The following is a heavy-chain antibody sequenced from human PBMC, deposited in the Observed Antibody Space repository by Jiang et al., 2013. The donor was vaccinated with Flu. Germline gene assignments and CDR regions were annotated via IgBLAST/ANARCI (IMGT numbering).Heavy chain of an antibody. Sequence: VKVSCKASGHTFSSYGFSWVRQAPGQGLEWMGWISANNGNTNYAQNLQGRVTMTADTSTHTAYMELRSLRSDDTAMYYCAIFESGSPFDFWGQGTLVTVSS. CDR2: ISANNGNT. V-gene: IGHV1-18*04. CDR1: GHTFSSYG. J-gene: IGHJ4*02. CDR3: AIFESGSPFDF. D-gene: IGHD3-9*01.